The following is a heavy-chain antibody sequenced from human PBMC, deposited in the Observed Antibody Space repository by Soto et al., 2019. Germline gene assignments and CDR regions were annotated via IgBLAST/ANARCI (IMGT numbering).Heavy chain of an antibody. D-gene: IGHD4-17*01. J-gene: IGHJ4*02. CDR2: VSAYTGHT. Sequence: QVQLVQSEAELKKPGASVKVSCKASGYAFGGYAMSWVRQAPGQGLERMGWVSAYTGHTDYAQKYQGRVYRTTDTSTSTAYMELGSLTPDDTAVYYCARPSESYGDYAWSLPYGGQGTLVIVSS. CDR1: GYAFGGYA. V-gene: IGHV1-18*04. CDR3: ARPSESYGDYAWSLPY.